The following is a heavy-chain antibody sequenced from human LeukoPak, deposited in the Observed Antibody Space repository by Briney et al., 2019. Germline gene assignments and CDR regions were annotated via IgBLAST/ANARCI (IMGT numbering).Heavy chain of an antibody. V-gene: IGHV3-53*01. Sequence: GGSLRLSCAASGLTVSGNYMSWVRQAPGKGLEWVSVIYSGGSTYYADSVKGRFTISRDNSKNTLNLQMNSLRAEDTAVYYCATRTGSSSYYMDVWGKGTTVSVSS. CDR1: GLTVSGNY. CDR2: IYSGGST. D-gene: IGHD1/OR15-1a*01. CDR3: ATRTGSSSYYMDV. J-gene: IGHJ6*03.